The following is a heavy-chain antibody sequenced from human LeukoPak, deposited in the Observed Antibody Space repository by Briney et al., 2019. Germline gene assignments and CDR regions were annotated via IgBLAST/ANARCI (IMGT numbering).Heavy chain of an antibody. D-gene: IGHD1-7*01. J-gene: IGHJ4*02. Sequence: GASVKVSCKASGYTFTNYGIGWVRQAPGQGLEWMGRISGYNGDTKYAQKLQGRVTMTTDTSTSTAYMELRSLRSDDTAVYYCARSWNSACDYWGQGTLVTVSS. CDR2: ISGYNGDT. CDR1: GYTFTNYG. V-gene: IGHV1-18*01. CDR3: ARSWNSACDY.